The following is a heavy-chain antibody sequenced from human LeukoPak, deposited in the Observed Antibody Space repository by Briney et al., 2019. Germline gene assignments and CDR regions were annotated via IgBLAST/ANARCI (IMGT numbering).Heavy chain of an antibody. D-gene: IGHD6-13*01. CDR3: ARNPLQLVRYHYYGLDV. CDR1: GYTFTSYG. CDR2: ITPSNGNT. V-gene: IGHV1-18*01. Sequence: GASVKVSCKASGYTFTSYGISWVRQAPGQGLEWMGWITPSNGNTNYAQKFQGRVAMTTDTSTSTAYMELRSLRSDDTAVYYCARNPLQLVRYHYYGLDVWGQGTTVTVSS. J-gene: IGHJ6*02.